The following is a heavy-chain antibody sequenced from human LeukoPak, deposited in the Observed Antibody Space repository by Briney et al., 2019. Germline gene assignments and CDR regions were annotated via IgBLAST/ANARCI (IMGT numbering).Heavy chain of an antibody. CDR1: GFSLSTARMG. D-gene: IGHD2-15*01. V-gene: IGHV2-26*01. J-gene: IGHJ6*03. CDR2: IFSNDEK. CDR3: ARSYCSGGSCYSYYYYYMDV. Sequence: SGPTLVNPTEPLTLTCTVSGFSLSTARMGVSWIRQPPGKALEWLAHIFSNDEKSYSTSLKSRLTISKDTSKSQVVLTMTHMDPVDTATYYCARSYCSGGSCYSYYYYYMDVWGKGTTVTVSS.